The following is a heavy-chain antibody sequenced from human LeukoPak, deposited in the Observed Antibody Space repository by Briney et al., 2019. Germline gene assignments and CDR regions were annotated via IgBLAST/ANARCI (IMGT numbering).Heavy chain of an antibody. CDR3: ARGSTMIVVSKRPYAFDI. CDR1: GGTFSSYA. Sequence: GASVKVSCKASGGTFSSYAISWVRQAPGQGLEWMGGIIPIFGTANYAQKFQGRATITADESTSTAYMELSSLRSEDTAVYYCARGSTMIVVSKRPYAFDIWGQGTMVTVSS. D-gene: IGHD3-22*01. CDR2: IIPIFGTA. J-gene: IGHJ3*02. V-gene: IGHV1-69*13.